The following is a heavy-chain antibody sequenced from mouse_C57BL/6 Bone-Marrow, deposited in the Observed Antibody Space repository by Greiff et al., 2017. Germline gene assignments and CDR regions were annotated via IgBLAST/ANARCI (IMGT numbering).Heavy chain of an antibody. CDR2: IYPRSGNT. CDR1: GYTFTSYG. J-gene: IGHJ3*01. D-gene: IGHD1-3*01. V-gene: IGHV1-81*01. Sequence: QVQLKQSGAELARPGASVKLSCKASGYTFTSYGISWVKQRTGQGLEWIGEIYPRSGNTYYNGKFKGKATLTADKSSSTAYMELRSLTSEDSAVYFCARFRSSWFAYWGQGTLVTVSA. CDR3: ARFRSSWFAY.